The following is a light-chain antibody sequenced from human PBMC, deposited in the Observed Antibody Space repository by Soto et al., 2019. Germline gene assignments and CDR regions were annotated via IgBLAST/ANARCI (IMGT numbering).Light chain of an antibody. CDR1: QTIGSW. CDR2: KAS. V-gene: IGKV1-5*03. Sequence: IQMTQSPSTLSASVGDRVTITCRASQTIGSWLAWYQAKPGKAPNPLIYKASTLGSGVPSRFSGSGSGTEFTLTINSLQPDDFGTYYCQQYDTYWTFGQGTKVEIK. J-gene: IGKJ1*01. CDR3: QQYDTYWT.